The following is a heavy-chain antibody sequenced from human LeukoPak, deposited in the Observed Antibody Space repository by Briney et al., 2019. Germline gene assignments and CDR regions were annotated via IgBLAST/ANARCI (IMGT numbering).Heavy chain of an antibody. Sequence: SETLSLTCTVSGGSISSSSYYWGWIRQPPGKGLEWIGSIYYSGSTYYNPSLKSRVTISVDTSKNQFSLKLSSVTAADTAVYYCARAGTRLYYYDSSGPLKDDAFDIWGQGTMVTVSS. J-gene: IGHJ3*02. CDR1: GGSISSSSYY. CDR3: ARAGTRLYYYDSSGPLKDDAFDI. D-gene: IGHD3-22*01. CDR2: IYYSGST. V-gene: IGHV4-39*07.